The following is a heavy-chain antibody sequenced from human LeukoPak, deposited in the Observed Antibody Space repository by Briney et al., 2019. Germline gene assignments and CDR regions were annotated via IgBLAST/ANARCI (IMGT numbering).Heavy chain of an antibody. V-gene: IGHV3-7*01. CDR2: IKQDGSEK. CDR3: ARALRYCTNGVCYTGDY. Sequence: PGGSLGLSCVASGFTFSSYWMSWVRQAPGKGLEWVANIKQDGSEKYYVDSVKGRFTISRDNAKNSLYLQMNSLRAEDTAVYYCARALRYCTNGVCYTGDYWGQGTLVTVSS. CDR1: GFTFSSYW. J-gene: IGHJ4*02. D-gene: IGHD2-8*01.